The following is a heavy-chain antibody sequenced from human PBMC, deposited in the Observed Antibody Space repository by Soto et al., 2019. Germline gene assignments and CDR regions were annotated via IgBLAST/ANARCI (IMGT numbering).Heavy chain of an antibody. V-gene: IGHV3-23*01. CDR2: ISGSGGST. Sequence: PGGSLRLSCAASGFTFSSYAMSWVRQAPGKGLEWVSAISGSGGSTYYADSVKGRFTISRDNSKNTLYLQMNSLRAEDTAVYYCAKPVVVITTVPYFDYWGQGTLVTVSS. CDR1: GFTFSSYA. J-gene: IGHJ4*02. CDR3: AKPVVVITTVPYFDY. D-gene: IGHD3-22*01.